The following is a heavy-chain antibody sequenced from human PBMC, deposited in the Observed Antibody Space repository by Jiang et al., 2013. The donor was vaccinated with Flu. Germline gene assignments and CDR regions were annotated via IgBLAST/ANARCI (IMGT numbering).Heavy chain of an antibody. CDR1: GDSITSGGNH. J-gene: IGHJ1*01. CDR3: ARDSSGYYGGRTKYFQH. D-gene: IGHD3-22*01. CDR2: IYHYGGA. Sequence: GSGLVKPSQTLSLICSVSGDSITSGGNHWSWIRQRPGEGLEWIGYIYHYGGATCNPSLRNRLTVSVDTSRNQFSXTLRSVTAADTAVYYCARDSSGYYGGRTKYFQHWGQG. V-gene: IGHV4-31*02.